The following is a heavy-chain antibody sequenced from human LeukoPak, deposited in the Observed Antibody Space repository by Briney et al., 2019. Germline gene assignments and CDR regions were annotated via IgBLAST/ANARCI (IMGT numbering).Heavy chain of an antibody. CDR1: GGSFSGYY. J-gene: IGHJ6*04. CDR3: ARGQLVPAAKKRDYYYGMDV. CDR2: INHSGST. V-gene: IGHV4-34*01. D-gene: IGHD2-2*01. Sequence: SETLSLTCAAYGGSFSGYYWSWIRQPPGKGLEWIGEINHSGSTNYNPSLKSRVTISVDTSKNQFSLKLSSVTAADTAVYYCARGQLVPAAKKRDYYYGMDVWGKGTTVTVSS.